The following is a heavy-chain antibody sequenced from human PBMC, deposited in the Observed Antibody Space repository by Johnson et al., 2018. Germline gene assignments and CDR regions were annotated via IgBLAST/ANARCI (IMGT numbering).Heavy chain of an antibody. D-gene: IGHD6-6*01. CDR1: GYSFTSYW. V-gene: IGHV5-51*01. Sequence: PGESLKISCKGSGYSFTSYWIAWVRQMPGKGLEWMGIIYPGDSDTRYSPSFQGQVTISADKSISTAYLQWSSLKASDTAIYYCAKDRWSTSSGVNFASWGQGTLVIVSS. CDR2: IYPGDSDT. J-gene: IGHJ4*02. CDR3: AKDRWSTSSGVNFAS.